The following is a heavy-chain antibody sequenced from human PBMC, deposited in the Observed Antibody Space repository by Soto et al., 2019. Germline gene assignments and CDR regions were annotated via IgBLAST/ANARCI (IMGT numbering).Heavy chain of an antibody. V-gene: IGHV1-18*01. D-gene: IGHD2-2*01. CDR2: ISAYNGNT. Sequence: QVQLVQSGAEVKKPGASVKVSCKASGYTFTSYGIIWVRQAPGQGLEWMGWISAYNGNTNYAQKLQGRVTMTTDTSTSTAYMELRSLRSDDTAVYYCASFYCSSTSCHLARKDYWGQGTLVTVSS. CDR3: ASFYCSSTSCHLARKDY. J-gene: IGHJ4*02. CDR1: GYTFTSYG.